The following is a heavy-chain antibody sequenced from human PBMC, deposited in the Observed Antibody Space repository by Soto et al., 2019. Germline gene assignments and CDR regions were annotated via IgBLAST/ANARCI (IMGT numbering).Heavy chain of an antibody. CDR3: ARAGAATLSDY. CDR1: GGSISNYY. J-gene: IGHJ4*02. D-gene: IGHD2-15*01. V-gene: IGHV4-59*01. CDR2: MYYSGST. Sequence: LSLTCTVSGGSISNYYWSWIRQPPGKGLEWIGYMYYSGSTNYNPSLKSRVTISLDTSKNQFSLKLSSVTAADTAVYYCARAGAATLSDYWGQGTLVTVSS.